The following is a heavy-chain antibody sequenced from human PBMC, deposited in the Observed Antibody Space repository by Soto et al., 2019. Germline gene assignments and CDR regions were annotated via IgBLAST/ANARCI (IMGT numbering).Heavy chain of an antibody. CDR2: ISSSSSTI. J-gene: IGHJ4*02. Sequence: EVQLVESGGGLVQPGGSLRLSCAASGFTFSSYSMNWVRQAPGKGLEWVSYISSSSSTIYYADSVKGRFTISRDNAKNSLYLKMNGLRDGDTAVYYWARDPTVQWLWGFDYWGQGTLVTVSS. CDR3: ARDPTVQWLWGFDY. V-gene: IGHV3-48*02. CDR1: GFTFSSYS. D-gene: IGHD6-19*01.